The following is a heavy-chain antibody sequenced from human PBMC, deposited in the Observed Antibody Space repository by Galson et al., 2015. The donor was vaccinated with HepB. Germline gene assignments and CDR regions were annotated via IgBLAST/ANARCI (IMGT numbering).Heavy chain of an antibody. Sequence: LRLSCAASGFTFSSYAMHWVRQAPGKGLEYVSAISSNGGSTYYADSVKGRFTISRDNSKNTLYLQMSSLRAEDTAVYYCVKDSIAVAGGGDWFDPWGQGTLVTVSS. CDR2: ISSNGGST. CDR1: GFTFSSYA. J-gene: IGHJ5*02. V-gene: IGHV3-64D*06. D-gene: IGHD6-19*01. CDR3: VKDSIAVAGGGDWFDP.